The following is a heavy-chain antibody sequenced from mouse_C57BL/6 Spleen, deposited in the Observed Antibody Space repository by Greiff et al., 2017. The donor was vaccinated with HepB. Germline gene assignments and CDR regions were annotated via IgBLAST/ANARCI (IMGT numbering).Heavy chain of an antibody. D-gene: IGHD3-2*02. V-gene: IGHV1-82*01. CDR3: ARQGQLRPPYYFDY. CDR1: GYAFSSSW. CDR2: IYPGDGDT. Sequence: VQLQQSGPELVKPGASVKISCKASGYAFSSSWMNWVKQRPGKGLEWIGRIYPGDGDTNYNGKFKGKATLTADKSSSTAYMQLSSLTSEDSAVYFCARQGQLRPPYYFDYWGQGTTLTVSS. J-gene: IGHJ2*01.